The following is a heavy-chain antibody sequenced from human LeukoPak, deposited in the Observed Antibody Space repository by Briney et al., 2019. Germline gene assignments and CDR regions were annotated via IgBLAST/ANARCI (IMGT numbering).Heavy chain of an antibody. CDR3: AKALYSSSWYYYYYYYMDV. J-gene: IGHJ6*03. Sequence: GGSLRLSCAASGFTFSSYGMHWVRQAPGKGLEGVAFIRYDGSNKYYADSVKGRFTISRDNSKNTLYMQMNRLRAEDTAVYYCAKALYSSSWYYYYYYYMDVWGKGTTVTISS. CDR1: GFTFSSYG. V-gene: IGHV3-30*02. D-gene: IGHD6-13*01. CDR2: IRYDGSNK.